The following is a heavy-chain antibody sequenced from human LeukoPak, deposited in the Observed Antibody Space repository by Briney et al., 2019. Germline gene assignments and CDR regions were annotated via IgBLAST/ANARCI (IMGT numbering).Heavy chain of an antibody. CDR3: AIPPGYCGNDCSFDH. Sequence: GESLQISCEGSGYSFSNYWIGWVRQMPGKGLEWMGIIYPGDYETRYSPSFQGLVTISVDKSISTAYLQWSSLKASDTAMYYCAIPPGYCGNDCSFDHWGQGTLVTVSS. CDR2: IYPGDYET. D-gene: IGHD2-21*02. CDR1: GYSFSNYW. J-gene: IGHJ4*02. V-gene: IGHV5-51*01.